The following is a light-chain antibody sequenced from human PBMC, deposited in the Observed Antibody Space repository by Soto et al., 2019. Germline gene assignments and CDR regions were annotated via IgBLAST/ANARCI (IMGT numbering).Light chain of an antibody. CDR3: QQRSSWPGT. J-gene: IGKJ2*01. CDR1: QSVSIY. CDR2: DAS. Sequence: EIVLTQSPATLSLSPGERTTISCRASQSVSIYLAWYQQKPGQAPRLLIFDASNRATGIPARFSGSGSGTDLTRPISRHGPEDFPVYYCQQRSSWPGTFAQGTNLDIK. V-gene: IGKV3-11*01.